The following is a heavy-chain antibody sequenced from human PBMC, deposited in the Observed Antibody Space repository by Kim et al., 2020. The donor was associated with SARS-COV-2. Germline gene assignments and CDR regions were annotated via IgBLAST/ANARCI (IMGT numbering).Heavy chain of an antibody. CDR2: INHSGST. V-gene: IGHV4-34*01. D-gene: IGHD5-18*01. Sequence: SETLSLTCAVYGGSFSGYYWSWIRQPPGKGLEWIGEINHSGSTNYNPSLKSRVTISVDTSKNQFSLKLSSVTAADTAVYYCARGGSKIQLWLTYNWFDPWGQGTLVTVSS. J-gene: IGHJ5*02. CDR1: GGSFSGYY. CDR3: ARGGSKIQLWLTYNWFDP.